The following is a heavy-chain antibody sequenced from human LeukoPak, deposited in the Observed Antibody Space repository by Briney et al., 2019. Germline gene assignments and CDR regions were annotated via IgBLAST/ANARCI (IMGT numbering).Heavy chain of an antibody. CDR2: IYHTGNS. CDR1: GGSVSSDY. CDR3: ARHPFSSPFDY. J-gene: IGHJ4*02. Sequence: SETLSLTCTVSGGSVSSDYWSWIRQPPGKGLEWIGYIYHTGNSDYNPSLKSRATISLDTSKNQFSLKLNSLTAADTAVYFCARHPFSSPFDYWGQGTLVTVSS. V-gene: IGHV4-59*08. D-gene: IGHD2/OR15-2a*01.